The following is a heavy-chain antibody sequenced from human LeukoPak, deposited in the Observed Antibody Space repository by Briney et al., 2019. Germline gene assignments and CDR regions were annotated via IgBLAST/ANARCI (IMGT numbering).Heavy chain of an antibody. CDR3: ARDVGTIAVAGYFDY. D-gene: IGHD6-19*01. V-gene: IGHV3-7*01. CDR2: IKENGNEQ. CDR1: GFTFTSYW. Sequence: PGGSLRLSCEASGFTFTSYWMSWVRQAPGKGPEWVAHIKENGNEQYYADSVKGRFTISRDNVKQSLGLQMNSLRAEDTAVYYCARDVGTIAVAGYFDYWGQGTLVTVSS. J-gene: IGHJ4*02.